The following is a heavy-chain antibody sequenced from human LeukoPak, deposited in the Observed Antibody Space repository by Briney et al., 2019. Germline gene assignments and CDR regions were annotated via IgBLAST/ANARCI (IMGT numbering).Heavy chain of an antibody. CDR2: IYSGGTT. J-gene: IGHJ4*02. D-gene: IGHD6-19*01. CDR3: ARDRRGAVAATSDSYYFDY. Sequence: PGGSLRLSCAASGFTFSSYGMHWVRQAPGKGLEWVSVIYSGGTTFYADSVKGRFTISRDISKNTLYLQMNSLRAEDTAVYYCARDRRGAVAATSDSYYFDYWGQGTLVTVSS. V-gene: IGHV3-53*01. CDR1: GFTFSSYG.